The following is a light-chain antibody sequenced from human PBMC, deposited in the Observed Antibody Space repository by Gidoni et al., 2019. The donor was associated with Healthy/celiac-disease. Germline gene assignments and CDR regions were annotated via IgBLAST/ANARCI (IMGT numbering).Light chain of an antibody. CDR3: AAWDDSLGGVV. V-gene: IGLV1-47*01. CDR2: RNN. Sequence: QSVLTQPPSASGTPGQRVTISCSGSSSNIGSNYVYWYQQLPGTAPKLLIYRNNQRPSGVPDRFSGSKSGTSVSLAISGLRSEDEADYYCAAWDDSLGGVVFGGGTKLTVL. CDR1: SSNIGSNY. J-gene: IGLJ2*01.